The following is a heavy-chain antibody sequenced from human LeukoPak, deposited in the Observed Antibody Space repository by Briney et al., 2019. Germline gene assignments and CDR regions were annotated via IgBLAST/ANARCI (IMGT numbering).Heavy chain of an antibody. CDR3: AGNQVHYYYGMDV. CDR2: IYTSGST. D-gene: IGHD1-14*01. V-gene: IGHV4-4*07. CDR1: GGSISSYY. Sequence: PSETLSLTCTVSGGSISSYYWSWIRQPAGKGLEWIGRIYTSGSTNYNPSLKSRVTMSVDTSKNQFSLKLSSVTAVDTAVYYCAGNQVHYYYGMDVWGQGTTVTVSS. J-gene: IGHJ6*02.